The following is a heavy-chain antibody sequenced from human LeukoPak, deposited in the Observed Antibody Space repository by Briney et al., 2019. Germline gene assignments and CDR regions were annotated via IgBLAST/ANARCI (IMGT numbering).Heavy chain of an antibody. V-gene: IGHV4-39*07. CDR1: GGSISSYY. J-gene: IGHJ6*03. D-gene: IGHD3-22*01. Sequence: SETLSLTCTVSGGSISSYYWGWIRQPPGKGLEWIGNIYYSGSTYHNPSLKSRVTISVDTSKNQFSLKLTSVTAADTAVYYCARIEYYYYYMDVWGKGTTVTVSS. CDR2: IYYSGST. CDR3: ARIEYYYYYMDV.